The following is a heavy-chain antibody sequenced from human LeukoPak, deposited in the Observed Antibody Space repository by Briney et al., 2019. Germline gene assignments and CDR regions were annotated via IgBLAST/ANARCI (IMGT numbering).Heavy chain of an antibody. V-gene: IGHV1-18*04. CDR2: ISAYNGNT. Sequence: GASVKVSCKASGYTFTSYGISWVRQAPGQGLEWMGWISAYNGNTNYAQKLQGRATMTTDTSTSTAYMELRSLRSDDTAVYYCARRSYDILTGYYNFDYWGQGTLVTVSS. D-gene: IGHD3-9*01. CDR1: GYTFTSYG. CDR3: ARRSYDILTGYYNFDY. J-gene: IGHJ4*02.